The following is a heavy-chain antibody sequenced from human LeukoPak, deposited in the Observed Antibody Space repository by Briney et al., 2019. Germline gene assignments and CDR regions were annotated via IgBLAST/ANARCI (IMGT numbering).Heavy chain of an antibody. Sequence: PSETLSLTCTVSGGSISSYYWSWIRQPPGKGLEWIGYIYYSGSTNYNPSLKSRVTISVDTSKNQFSLKLSSVTAADTAVYYCARHRCSGGSCYPMNWFDPWGQGTLVTVSS. J-gene: IGHJ5*02. CDR3: ARHRCSGGSCYPMNWFDP. V-gene: IGHV4-59*08. CDR1: GGSISSYY. D-gene: IGHD2-15*01. CDR2: IYYSGST.